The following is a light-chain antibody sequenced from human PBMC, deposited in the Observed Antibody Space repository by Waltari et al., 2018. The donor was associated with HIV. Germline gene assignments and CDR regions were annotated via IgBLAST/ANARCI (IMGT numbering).Light chain of an antibody. CDR2: EVT. Sequence: QSALTQSASVSGSPGQSITISCTGTSSDVGAYTLVSLYQQHPGEVPKLLIYEVTKRPSGVSTRFSGSKSGNTASLTISGLQAEDEADYYCCSYAGSGLVFGGGTKLTVL. V-gene: IGLV2-23*02. CDR3: CSYAGSGLV. CDR1: SSDVGAYTL. J-gene: IGLJ3*02.